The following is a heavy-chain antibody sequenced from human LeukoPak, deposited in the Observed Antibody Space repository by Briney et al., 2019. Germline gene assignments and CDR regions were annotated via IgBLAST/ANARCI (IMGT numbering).Heavy chain of an antibody. D-gene: IGHD4-17*01. V-gene: IGHV3-48*01. CDR1: GFTFSSYS. J-gene: IGHJ4*02. CDR2: ISSSSSTI. Sequence: GRSLRLSCAASGFTFSSYSMNWVRQAPGKGLERVSYISSSSSTIYYADSVKGRLTISRDNAKNSLYLQMNSLRAEDTAVYYCARSTVTTGDYWGQGTLVTVSS. CDR3: ARSTVTTGDY.